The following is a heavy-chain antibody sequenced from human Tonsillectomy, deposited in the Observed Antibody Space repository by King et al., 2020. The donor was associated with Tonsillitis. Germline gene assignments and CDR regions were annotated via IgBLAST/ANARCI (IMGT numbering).Heavy chain of an antibody. CDR3: ARGYYGSGSYYNLPELNWFDP. J-gene: IGHJ5*02. Sequence: QLVQSGAEVKKPGASVKVSCKASGYTFTSYAMHWVRQAPGQRLEWMGWINAGNGNTKYSQKFQGRVTITRDTSASTAYMELSSLRSEDTAVYYCARGYYGSGSYYNLPELNWFDPWGQGTLVTVSS. CDR2: INAGNGNT. V-gene: IGHV1-3*01. D-gene: IGHD3-10*01. CDR1: GYTFTSYA.